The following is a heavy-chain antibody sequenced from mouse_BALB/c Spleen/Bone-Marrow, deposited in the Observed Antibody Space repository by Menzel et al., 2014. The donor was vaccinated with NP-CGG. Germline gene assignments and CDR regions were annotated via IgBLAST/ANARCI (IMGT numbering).Heavy chain of an antibody. CDR3: ARSYYGRAMDY. J-gene: IGHJ4*01. Sequence: DLVKPGASVKLSCKASGYTFTSYWINWIKQRPGQGLEWIGRIAPGSGSTYYDEMFKGKATLTVDTSSSTAYIQLSGLSSEDSAVYFCARSYYGRAMDYWGQGTSVTVSS. CDR1: GYTFTSYW. D-gene: IGHD1-1*01. V-gene: IGHV1S41*01. CDR2: IAPGSGST.